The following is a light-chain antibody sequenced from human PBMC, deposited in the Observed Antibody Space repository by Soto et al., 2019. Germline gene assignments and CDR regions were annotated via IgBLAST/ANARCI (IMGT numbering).Light chain of an antibody. CDR2: WAS. J-gene: IGKJ2*01. Sequence: DIVMTQSPDSLAVSLGERATINCKSSQSVLYSSNNKNYLAWYQQKPGQPPKLLIYWASTRESGVPDRFSGSGSGTDFTLTISSLQAEDFAVYYCQQYNIWSLYTFGQGTKLEIK. V-gene: IGKV4-1*01. CDR3: QQYNIWSLYT. CDR1: QSVLYSSNNKNY.